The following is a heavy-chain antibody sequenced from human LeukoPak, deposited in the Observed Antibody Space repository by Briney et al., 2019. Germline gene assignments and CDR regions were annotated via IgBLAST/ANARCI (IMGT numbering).Heavy chain of an antibody. CDR1: GFTFSTSA. CDR3: AKGKSLPHYYYYGMDV. J-gene: IGHJ6*02. Sequence: PGGSLRLSCAASGFTFSTSAMNWVRRAPGKGLEWVSVIGGSGDTTYYADSVRGRFTISRDNFKNTLCLQMNSLTAEGTAIYYCAKGKSLPHYYYYGMDVWGQGTTVTASS. CDR2: IGGSGDTT. V-gene: IGHV3-23*01.